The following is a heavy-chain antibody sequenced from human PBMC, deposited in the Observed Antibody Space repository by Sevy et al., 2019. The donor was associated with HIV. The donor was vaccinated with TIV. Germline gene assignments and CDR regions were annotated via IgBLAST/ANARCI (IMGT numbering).Heavy chain of an antibody. V-gene: IGHV3-23*01. CDR3: VKEVSEYSYSDY. D-gene: IGHD5-18*01. CDR2: ISGSAHRT. CDR1: GFTFSNYA. Sequence: GGSLRLSCAASGFTFSNYAMSWVRQTPGKGLEWVSAISGSAHRTYYTDSVKGRCTTSRDNSKNMLFLQMNSLGAEDTAVYYCVKEVSEYSYSDYWGQGTLVTVSS. J-gene: IGHJ4*02.